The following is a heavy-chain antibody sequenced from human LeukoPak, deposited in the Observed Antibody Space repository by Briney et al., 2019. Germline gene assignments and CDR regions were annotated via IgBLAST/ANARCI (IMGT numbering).Heavy chain of an antibody. D-gene: IGHD3-10*01. CDR1: GFIFTNYG. CDR3: ARAAAVTQFGELFYWFDP. Sequence: GGSLRLSCAASGFIFTNYGMSWVRQAPGQGLEWVSSITTGDNTYYADSVKGRFTISRDNSKNTLYLQMNSLRSEDTAVYYCARAAAVTQFGELFYWFDPWGQGTLVAVSS. J-gene: IGHJ5*02. V-gene: IGHV3-23*01. CDR2: ITTGDNT.